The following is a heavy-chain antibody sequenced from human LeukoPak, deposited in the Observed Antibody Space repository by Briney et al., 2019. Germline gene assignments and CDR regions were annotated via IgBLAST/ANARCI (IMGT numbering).Heavy chain of an antibody. Sequence: GASVKVSCKASGGTFSSYAISWVRQAPGQGLEWMGRIIPILGIANYAQKFQGRVTITADKSTSTAYMELSSLRSEDTAVYYCARGVVVEPDAFDIWGQGTMVTVSS. V-gene: IGHV1-69*04. D-gene: IGHD2-21*01. J-gene: IGHJ3*02. CDR1: GGTFSSYA. CDR3: ARGVVVEPDAFDI. CDR2: IIPILGIA.